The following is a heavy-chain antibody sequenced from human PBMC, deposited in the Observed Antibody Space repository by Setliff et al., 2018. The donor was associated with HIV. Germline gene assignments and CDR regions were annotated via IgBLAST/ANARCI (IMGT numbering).Heavy chain of an antibody. J-gene: IGHJ3*02. CDR3: ARDQTGVAAAAFGGGSAWSDEGFDI. CDR1: GGTLSNYV. Sequence: GPPVKVSCKTSGGTLSNYVITWVRQAPGQGLEWMGMIIPMYNIPAYAQKFQGRVTFTADESTSTAYMELSSLSSEDTAVYYCARDQTGVAAAAFGGGSAWSDEGFDIWGQGTMVTVSS. V-gene: IGHV1-69*13. D-gene: IGHD6-13*01. CDR2: IIPMYNIP.